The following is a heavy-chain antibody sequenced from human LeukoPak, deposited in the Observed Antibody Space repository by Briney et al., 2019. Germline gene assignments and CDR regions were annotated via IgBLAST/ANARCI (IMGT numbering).Heavy chain of an antibody. Sequence: SVKVSCKASGCTFSSYAISWVRQAPGQGLEWMGVIIPIFGTANYAQKFQGRVTITADKSTSTAYMELSSLRSEDTAVYYCAGTREYCSSTSCYEWWFDPWGQGTLVTVSS. J-gene: IGHJ5*02. CDR1: GCTFSSYA. D-gene: IGHD2-2*01. CDR2: IIPIFGTA. CDR3: AGTREYCSSTSCYEWWFDP. V-gene: IGHV1-69*06.